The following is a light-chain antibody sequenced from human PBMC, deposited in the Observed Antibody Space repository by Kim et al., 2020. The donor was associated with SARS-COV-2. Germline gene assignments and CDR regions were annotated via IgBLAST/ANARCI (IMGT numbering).Light chain of an antibody. CDR2: YAS. Sequence: PGKTCRIPCGGNNIGSKSVHWYQRKPGQAPVLVIYYASDRPSGIPERFSGSNSGNTATLTISRVEAGDEADYYCQVWDTSSDHLYVFGTGTKVTVL. V-gene: IGLV3-21*04. J-gene: IGLJ1*01. CDR1: NIGSKS. CDR3: QVWDTSSDHLYV.